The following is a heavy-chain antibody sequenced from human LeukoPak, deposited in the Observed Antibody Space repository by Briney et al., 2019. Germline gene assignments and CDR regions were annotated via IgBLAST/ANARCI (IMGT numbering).Heavy chain of an antibody. V-gene: IGHV3-23*01. Sequence: GGSLRLSCAASGYTFSSYAMSWVRQAPGKGLEWISVISASGGSTYYADSVKGRFTISRDNSKNTLYLQMNSLRAEDTAVYYCAKDPRQLRYFDWFEWANWFDPWGQGTLVTVSS. CDR1: GYTFSSYA. J-gene: IGHJ5*02. D-gene: IGHD3-9*01. CDR3: AKDPRQLRYFDWFEWANWFDP. CDR2: ISASGGST.